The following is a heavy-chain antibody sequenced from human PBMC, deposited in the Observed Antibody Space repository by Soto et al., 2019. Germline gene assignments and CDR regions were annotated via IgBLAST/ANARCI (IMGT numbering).Heavy chain of an antibody. CDR1: GYTFTSYH. J-gene: IGHJ3*02. CDR2: INPSGGST. CDR3: ARSLTGHHDAFDI. Sequence: ASVKVSCKASGYTFTSYHMHWVRQAPGQGLEWMGIINPSGGSTSYAQKFQGRVTMTRDTSTSTVYMELSSLRSEDTAVYYCARSLTGHHDAFDIWGQGTMVTVSS. V-gene: IGHV1-46*03.